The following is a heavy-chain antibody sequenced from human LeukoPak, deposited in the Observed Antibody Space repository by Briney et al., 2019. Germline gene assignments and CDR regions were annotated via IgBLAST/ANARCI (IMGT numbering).Heavy chain of an antibody. J-gene: IGHJ5*02. V-gene: IGHV1-2*02. Sequence: ASVKVSCKASGYTFTGYYMHWVRQAPGQGLEWMGWINPNRGGTSYAQKFQGRVTMTRDTSVSTAYMELSRLRSDDTAVYYCARMSDILTGHYPQWFHPWGQGTLVTVSS. CDR3: ARMSDILTGHYPQWFHP. CDR2: INPNRGGT. CDR1: GYTFTGYY. D-gene: IGHD3-9*01.